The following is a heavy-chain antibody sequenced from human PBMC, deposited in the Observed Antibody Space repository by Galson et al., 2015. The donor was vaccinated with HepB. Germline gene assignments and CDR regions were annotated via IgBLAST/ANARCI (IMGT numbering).Heavy chain of an antibody. CDR1: GYRFTSYW. D-gene: IGHD5-18*01. J-gene: IGHJ6*02. CDR2: INPGDSKT. CDR3: ARHDGYSYGYDSYYYHGMDV. V-gene: IGHV5-51*01. Sequence: QSGAEVKKPGESLKISCKGSGYRFTSYWIDWVRQIPGKGLEWMGIINPGDSKTRYSPSFQGQVTTSADKSISTAYLQWSSLQASDTAIYYCARHDGYSYGYDSYYYHGMDVWGQGTTVTVSS.